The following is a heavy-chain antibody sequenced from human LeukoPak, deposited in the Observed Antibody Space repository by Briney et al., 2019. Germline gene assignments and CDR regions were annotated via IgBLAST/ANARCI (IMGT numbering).Heavy chain of an antibody. J-gene: IGHJ5*01. Sequence: GASVKVSCKASGYTFTGYYMHWVRQAPGQGLEWMGWINPNSGGTNYAQKFQGRVTMTRDTSISTAYMELSSLRSEDTAVYYCARNEPSGDWLFSWGQGTLVTVSS. D-gene: IGHD3-10*01. V-gene: IGHV1-2*02. CDR2: INPNSGGT. CDR1: GYTFTGYY. CDR3: ARNEPSGDWLFS.